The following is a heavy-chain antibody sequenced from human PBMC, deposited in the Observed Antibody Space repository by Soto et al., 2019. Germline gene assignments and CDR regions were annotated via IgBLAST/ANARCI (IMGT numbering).Heavy chain of an antibody. CDR1: GFTFSDSS. CDR3: ARVLSGSYYYFYNMDV. Sequence: EVQLVESGGGLVKPGGSLRFSCAASGFTFSDSSMNWVRQAPGKGLEWVSSISSSSTYIYYADSVRGRFTTSRDNAKNSLFLQMNSLRAEDTAVYYCARVLSGSYYYFYNMDVWGEGTTVTVSS. D-gene: IGHD1-26*01. J-gene: IGHJ6*03. V-gene: IGHV3-21*01. CDR2: ISSSSTYI.